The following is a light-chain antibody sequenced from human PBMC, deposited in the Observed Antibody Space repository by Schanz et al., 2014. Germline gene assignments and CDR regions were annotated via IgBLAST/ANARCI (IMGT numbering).Light chain of an antibody. Sequence: DIQMTQSPSTLSASAGDRVTITCRASQSITSRLAWYQQKPGNAPKLLIYKTSSLESGVPSRFSGSGSGTQFTLTISSLQPDDFATYYCQQYNSYSWTFGQGTRVEIK. J-gene: IGKJ1*01. CDR3: QQYNSYSWT. CDR1: QSITSR. V-gene: IGKV1-5*03. CDR2: KTS.